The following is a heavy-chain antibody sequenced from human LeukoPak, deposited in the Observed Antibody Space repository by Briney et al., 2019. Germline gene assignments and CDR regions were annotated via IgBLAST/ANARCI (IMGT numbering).Heavy chain of an antibody. CDR1: GFPFSSYS. V-gene: IGHV3-48*04. J-gene: IGHJ4*02. CDR2: ISSSGDTI. CDR3: ARRGYHDYSGFDY. D-gene: IGHD1-26*01. Sequence: QAGGPLRLSCAASGFPFSSYSMNWVRQAPGKGLEWVSYISSSGDTIYYADSVKGRFTISRDNSKNSLYLQMKSLRAEDTALYYCARRGYHDYSGFDYWGQGTLVTVSS.